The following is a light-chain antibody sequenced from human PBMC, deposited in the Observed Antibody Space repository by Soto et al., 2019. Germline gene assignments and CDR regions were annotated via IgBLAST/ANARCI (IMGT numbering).Light chain of an antibody. CDR3: AAWDDRLSVGV. Sequence: QAVVTQPPSGSGTPGQSVTIACSGSSSNIGNNYVYWYQQIPGTAPKLLIYRNDERPSGVPDRFSGSKSGTSASLAISGLRSEDEADYYCAAWDDRLSVGVFGGGTKLTVL. V-gene: IGLV1-47*01. CDR2: RND. J-gene: IGLJ3*02. CDR1: SSNIGNNY.